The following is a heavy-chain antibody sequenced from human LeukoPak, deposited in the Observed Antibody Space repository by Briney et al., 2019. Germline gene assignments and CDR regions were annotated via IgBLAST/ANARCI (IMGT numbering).Heavy chain of an antibody. CDR2: ISGSGGSA. V-gene: IGHV3-23*01. D-gene: IGHD2-15*01. Sequence: GGSLRLSCAASGFTFSSYAMSWVRQAPGKGLEWVSAISGSGGSAYYADSVKGRSTISRDNSKNTLYLQMNSLRAEDTAVYYCYSTLVVVAATAAFDIWGQGTMVTVSS. CDR3: YSTLVVVAATAAFDI. CDR1: GFTFSSYA. J-gene: IGHJ3*02.